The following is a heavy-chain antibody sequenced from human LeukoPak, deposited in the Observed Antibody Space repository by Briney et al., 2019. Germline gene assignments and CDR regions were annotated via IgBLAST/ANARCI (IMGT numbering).Heavy chain of an antibody. J-gene: IGHJ4*02. V-gene: IGHV1-18*01. D-gene: IGHD3-3*01. Sequence: ASVKVSCKASGYTFTSYGISWVRQAPGQGLEWMGWISAYNGNTNYAQKLQGRVTMTTDTSTSTAYMELRSLRSNDTAVYHCATITIFGVVNQRAPLDYWGQGTLVTVSS. CDR1: GYTFTSYG. CDR3: ATITIFGVVNQRAPLDY. CDR2: ISAYNGNT.